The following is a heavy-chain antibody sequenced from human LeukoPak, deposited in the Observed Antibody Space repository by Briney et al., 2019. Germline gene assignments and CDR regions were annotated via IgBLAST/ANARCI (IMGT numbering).Heavy chain of an antibody. V-gene: IGHV3-20*04. Sequence: GSLRLSGADPGFAYEDCARCWVRLAPKKGLEWVSGITWNGGRTGYADSVKGRFTISRDNAKNSLYLQMSSLRAEDAALYYCARDLGNSISFFDYWGQGTLVTVSS. CDR1: GFAYEDCA. D-gene: IGHD7-27*01. CDR3: ARDLGNSISFFDY. J-gene: IGHJ4*02. CDR2: ITWNGGRT.